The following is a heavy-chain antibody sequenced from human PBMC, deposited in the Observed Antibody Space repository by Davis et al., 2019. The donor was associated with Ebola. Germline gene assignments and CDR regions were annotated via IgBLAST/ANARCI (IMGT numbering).Heavy chain of an antibody. D-gene: IGHD1-26*01. J-gene: IGHJ6*03. CDR2: ISAYNGNT. CDR3: AQGPSIVGAPGYYYYYMDV. V-gene: IGHV1-18*01. CDR1: GYTFTSYG. Sequence: ASVKVSCKASGYTFTSYGISWVRQAPGQGLEWMGWISAYNGNTSYAQKFQGRVTTTRDTSTSTVYMELSSLRSEDTAVYYCAQGPSIVGAPGYYYYYMDVWGKGTTVTVSS.